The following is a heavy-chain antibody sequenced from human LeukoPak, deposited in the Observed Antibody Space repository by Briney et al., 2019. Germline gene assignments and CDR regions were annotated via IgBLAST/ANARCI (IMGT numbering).Heavy chain of an antibody. V-gene: IGHV4-39*07. CDR3: AREEAIYSYFDY. D-gene: IGHD5-18*01. CDR2: IYYSGST. J-gene: IGHJ4*02. Sequence: SETLSLTCTVSGGSISSSSYYWGWIRQPPGKGLEWIGSIYYSGSTYYNPSLKSRVTISVDTSKIQFSLKLSSVTAADTAVYYCAREEAIYSYFDYWGQGTLVTVSS. CDR1: GGSISSSSYY.